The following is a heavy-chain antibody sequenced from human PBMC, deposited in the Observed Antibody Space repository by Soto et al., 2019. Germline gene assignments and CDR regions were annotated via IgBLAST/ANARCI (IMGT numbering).Heavy chain of an antibody. CDR2: ISSSSGST. CDR3: AKIPSGVSIAAAWWYPPG. V-gene: IGHV3-23*01. CDR1: GFSISRLT. J-gene: IGHJ4*02. Sequence: GGSLRLSCAASGFSISRLTMNWVRQAPGKGLEWVSSISSSSGSTYYADSVKGRFTISRDNSKNTLYLQMNSLRAEDTAVYYCAKIPSGVSIAAAWWYPPGWGQGTLVTVSS. D-gene: IGHD6-13*01.